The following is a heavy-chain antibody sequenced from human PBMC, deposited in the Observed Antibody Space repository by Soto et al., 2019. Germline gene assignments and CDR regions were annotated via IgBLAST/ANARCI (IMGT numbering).Heavy chain of an antibody. CDR1: GGSFSGYY. J-gene: IGHJ4*02. V-gene: IGHV4-34*01. CDR2: INHSGST. CDR3: ARTRRITIFGAKFQGGDY. D-gene: IGHD3-3*01. Sequence: QVQLQQWGAGLLKPSETLSLTCAFYGGSFSGYYWSWIRQPPGKGLEWIGEINHSGSTNYNPSHKSRVTISVDTSKNHLSLKLSSVSAADTAVYYCARTRRITIFGAKFQGGDYGGQGTVVTVSS.